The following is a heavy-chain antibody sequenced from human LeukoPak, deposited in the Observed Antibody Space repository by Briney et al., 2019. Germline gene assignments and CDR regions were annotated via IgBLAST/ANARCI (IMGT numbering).Heavy chain of an antibody. Sequence: SETLSLTCTVSGGSISSSSYYWCWIRQPPGKGLEWIGTIYYSGSTYYNPSPKSRVTISVDTSKNQFSLKLSSVTAADTAVYYCASREYGNCLGYWGQGTLVSVPS. CDR2: IYYSGST. V-gene: IGHV4-39*01. D-gene: IGHD4-17*01. J-gene: IGHJ4*02. CDR3: ASREYGNCLGY. CDR1: GGSISSSSYY.